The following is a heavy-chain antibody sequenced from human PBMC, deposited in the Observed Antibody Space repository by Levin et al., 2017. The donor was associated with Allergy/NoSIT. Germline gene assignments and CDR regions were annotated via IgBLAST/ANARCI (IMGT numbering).Heavy chain of an antibody. CDR3: AREDHSSPDYYYYYGMDV. CDR1: GFTFSSYA. Sequence: GGSLRLSCAASGFTFSSYAMHWVRQAPGKGLEWVAVISYDGSNKYYADSVKGRFTISRDNSKNTLYLQMNSLRAEDTAVYYCAREDHSSPDYYYYYGMDVWGQGTTVTVSS. D-gene: IGHD6-13*01. V-gene: IGHV3-30*04. J-gene: IGHJ6*02. CDR2: ISYDGSNK.